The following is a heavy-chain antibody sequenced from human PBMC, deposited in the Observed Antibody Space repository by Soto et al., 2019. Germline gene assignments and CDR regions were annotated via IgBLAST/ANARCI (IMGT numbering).Heavy chain of an antibody. CDR1: GGSISSNY. V-gene: IGHV4-59*01. J-gene: IGHJ4*02. CDR2: VYNSGST. D-gene: IGHD6-13*01. CDR3: ARYRREAVAGYTLEN. Sequence: PSETLSLTCTVSGGSISSNYWTWIRQPPGKGLERIGYVYNSGSTNYNPSLKSRVTISEDTSKSQFSLKVNSMTAAGTAVYYCARYRREAVAGYTLENWGQGMLVTVSS.